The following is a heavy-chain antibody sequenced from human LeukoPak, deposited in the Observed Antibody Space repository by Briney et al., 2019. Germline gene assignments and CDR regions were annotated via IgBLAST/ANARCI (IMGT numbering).Heavy chain of an antibody. J-gene: IGHJ3*02. CDR3: AKVRQQLPNDAFDI. V-gene: IGHV3-23*01. Sequence: RGSLRLSCVASGFTFSSYAMSWVRQAPGKGLERVSAISGSGGSTYYADSVKGRFTISRDNSKNTLYLQMNSLRAEDTAVYYCAKVRQQLPNDAFDIWGQGTMVTVSS. CDR2: ISGSGGST. D-gene: IGHD6-13*01. CDR1: GFTFSSYA.